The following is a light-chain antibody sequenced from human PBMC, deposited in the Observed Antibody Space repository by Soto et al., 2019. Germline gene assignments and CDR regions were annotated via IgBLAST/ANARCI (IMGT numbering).Light chain of an antibody. J-gene: IGLJ1*01. V-gene: IGLV2-23*02. CDR2: EVN. CDR3: CSYAGDTTFFV. CDR1: SSDVGSYYP. Sequence: QSVLTQPASMSGSPGQSITISCTGTSSDVGSYYPVSWFQQHPGKAPKLIIYEVNKRPSGVSDRFSGSKSGNTASLTISGLQAAAEAEYYCCSYAGDTTFFVFGTGTKVTVL.